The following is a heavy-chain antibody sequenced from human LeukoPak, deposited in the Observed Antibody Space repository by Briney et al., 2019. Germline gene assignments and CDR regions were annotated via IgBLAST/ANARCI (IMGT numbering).Heavy chain of an antibody. CDR2: IKEDGSEK. V-gene: IGHV3-7*01. Sequence: GGSLRLSCAVSGFTFSRYWMNWVRQAPGKGLEWVANIKEDGSEKNYVDSVKGRFTISRDNAKNSLYLQMNSLRAEDTALYYCARARYMDVWGKGTTVTVSS. CDR3: ARARYMDV. J-gene: IGHJ6*03. CDR1: GFTFSRYW.